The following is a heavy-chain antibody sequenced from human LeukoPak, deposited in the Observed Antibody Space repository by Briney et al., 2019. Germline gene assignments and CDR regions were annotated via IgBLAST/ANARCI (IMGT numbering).Heavy chain of an antibody. D-gene: IGHD3-22*01. CDR1: GYSFTSYW. V-gene: IGHV5-51*01. CDR2: IYPGDSDT. J-gene: IGHJ4*02. Sequence: PGESLKISCKGSGYSFTSYWIGWVRQMPGKGLEWMGIIYPGDSDTRYSPSFQGQVTISADKSISTAYLQWSSLKASDTAMYYCARVYYCSSSGYYYVELFDYWGQGTLVTVSS. CDR3: ARVYYCSSSGYYYVELFDY.